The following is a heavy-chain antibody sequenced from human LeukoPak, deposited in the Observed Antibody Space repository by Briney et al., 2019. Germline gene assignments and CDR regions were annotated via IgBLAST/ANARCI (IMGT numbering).Heavy chain of an antibody. CDR2: ISYSGST. CDR1: GGSLSSGGYS. J-gene: IGHJ4*02. Sequence: SQTLSLTCTVSGGSLSSGGYSWSWIRQPPGRGLERLGYISYSGSTTYNPSLKSRVTISVDTSKNQFSLKLSSVTDADTAVYYCARTAYYYDSSGHYAVYYFDYWGQGTLVTVSS. D-gene: IGHD3-22*01. CDR3: ARTAYYYDSSGHYAVYYFDY. V-gene: IGHV4-61*08.